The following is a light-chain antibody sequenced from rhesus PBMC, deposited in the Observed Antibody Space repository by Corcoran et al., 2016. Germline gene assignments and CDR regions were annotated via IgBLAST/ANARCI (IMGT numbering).Light chain of an antibody. CDR3: QQHDSSPWT. J-gene: IGKJ1*01. V-gene: IGKV1-69*01. CDR2: LAS. Sequence: DIQMTQSPSSLSASVGDRVTITCRASQGISTWLAWYQQKPGKAPKLLIYLASNLETGVPSRFSGRGSGTYFTLTISSLQPEVIATYYCQQHDSSPWTFGQVTKVEIK. CDR1: QGISTW.